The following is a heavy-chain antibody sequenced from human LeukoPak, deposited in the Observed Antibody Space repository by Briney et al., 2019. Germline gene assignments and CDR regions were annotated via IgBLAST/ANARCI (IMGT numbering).Heavy chain of an antibody. Sequence: GGSLRLSCAASGFTFSSYWMHWVRQVPGKGLVWVSRIHSDASDTKYADSVKGRFTISRDNARNTLYLQMNSLRAEDTAVYHCARSFHYGSGSHLAYIDHWGQGTLVTVSS. D-gene: IGHD3-10*01. J-gene: IGHJ4*02. V-gene: IGHV3-74*03. CDR2: IHSDASDT. CDR1: GFTFSSYW. CDR3: ARSFHYGSGSHLAYIDH.